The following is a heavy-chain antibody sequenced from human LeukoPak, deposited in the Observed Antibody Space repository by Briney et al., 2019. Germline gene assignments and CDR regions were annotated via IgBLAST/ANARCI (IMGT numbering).Heavy chain of an antibody. D-gene: IGHD6-25*01. CDR3: ARVGMVAAGRGNAFEI. Sequence: PGGSLRLSCAASGFTVSNNFMTWVRQAPGKGLEWVSVIFSDGKTYYADSVKDRFTISRDNSKNTLYFQMNSLRAEDTTVYYCARVGMVAAGRGNAFEIWGQGTKVTVSP. J-gene: IGHJ3*02. CDR2: IFSDGKT. CDR1: GFTVSNNF. V-gene: IGHV3-66*01.